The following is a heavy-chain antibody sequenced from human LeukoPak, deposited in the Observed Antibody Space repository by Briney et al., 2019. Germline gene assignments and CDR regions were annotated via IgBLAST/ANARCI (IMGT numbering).Heavy chain of an antibody. CDR1: GFTFDDYT. CDR2: ISWNSGSI. CDR3: AKDRRNDFDY. J-gene: IGHJ4*02. V-gene: IGHV3-9*01. Sequence: GRSLRLSCAASGFTFDDYTMHWVRQAPGKGLEWVSGISWNSGSIGYADSVKGRFTISRDNAKNSLYLQMNSLRGDDTALYYCAKDRRNDFDYWGQGTLVTVSS. D-gene: IGHD1-14*01.